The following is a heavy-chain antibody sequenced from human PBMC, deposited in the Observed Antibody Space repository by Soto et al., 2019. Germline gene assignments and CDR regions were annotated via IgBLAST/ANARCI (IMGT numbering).Heavy chain of an antibody. J-gene: IGHJ6*02. CDR3: ARDFTYYYYYGMDV. CDR2: ISSSSSYI. Sequence: EVQLVESGGGLVKPGGSLRLSCAASGFTFSSYSMNWVRQAPGKGLEWVSSISSSSSYIYYADSVKGRFTISRDNAKNSLYLQMSSLRAEDTAVYYCARDFTYYYYYGMDVWGQGTTVTVSS. V-gene: IGHV3-21*01. D-gene: IGHD3-16*01. CDR1: GFTFSSYS.